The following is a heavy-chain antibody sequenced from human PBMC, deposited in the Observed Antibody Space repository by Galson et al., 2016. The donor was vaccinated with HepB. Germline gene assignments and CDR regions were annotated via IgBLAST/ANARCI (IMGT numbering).Heavy chain of an antibody. CDR1: GFTFDDYA. CDR3: ARGRGSNWRDAFDI. CDR2: ISWNSGSI. Sequence: SLRLSCAASGFTFDDYAMHWVRQAPGKGLEWVSGISWNSGSIGYADSAKGRFTISRDNDKNSLHLQMNILRAEDTALYYCARGRGSNWRDAFDIWGQGTMVTVSS. V-gene: IGHV3-9*01. D-gene: IGHD6-13*01. J-gene: IGHJ3*02.